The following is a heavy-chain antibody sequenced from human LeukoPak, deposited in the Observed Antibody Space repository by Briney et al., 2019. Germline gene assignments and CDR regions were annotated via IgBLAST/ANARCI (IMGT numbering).Heavy chain of an antibody. D-gene: IGHD3-22*01. Sequence: PSETLSLTCTVSAGSITGNYWSWIRQPPGKGLEWIGYIYYSGSTSHHPSLKSRVTPSVDTSKNQFSLKLRSVTAADTAVYFCARAGTYDTIAYYYDYWGQGTLVTVSA. V-gene: IGHV4-59*01. CDR3: ARAGTYDTIAYYYDY. CDR2: IYYSGST. J-gene: IGHJ4*02. CDR1: AGSITGNY.